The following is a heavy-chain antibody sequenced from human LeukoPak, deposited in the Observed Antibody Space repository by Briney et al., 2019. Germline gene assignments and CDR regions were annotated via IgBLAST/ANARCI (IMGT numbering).Heavy chain of an antibody. CDR1: GFTFSQAW. D-gene: IGHD1-14*01. J-gene: IGHJ4*02. V-gene: IGHV3-15*01. CDR2: IKSKSEGGTR. Sequence: GGSLRLSCAASGFTFSQAWMSWVRQAPGKGLEWVGRIKSKSEGGTRDFAAPVKGRVTISRDESKNTLYLQMGSLKIEDTAVYYCTAGTENSDFDYWGQGTLVTVSS. CDR3: TAGTENSDFDY.